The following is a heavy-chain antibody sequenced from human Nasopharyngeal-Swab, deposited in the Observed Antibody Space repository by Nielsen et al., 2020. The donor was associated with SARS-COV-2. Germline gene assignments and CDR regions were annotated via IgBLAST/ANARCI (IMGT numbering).Heavy chain of an antibody. Sequence: WIRQPPGKRLEWVSYISSSSSTIYYADSVKGRFIISRDNAKNSLYLQMNSLRDEDTAVYYCARDETRLGYFDLWGRGTLVTVSS. V-gene: IGHV3-48*02. CDR3: ARDETRLGYFDL. CDR2: ISSSSSTI. D-gene: IGHD6-19*01. J-gene: IGHJ2*01.